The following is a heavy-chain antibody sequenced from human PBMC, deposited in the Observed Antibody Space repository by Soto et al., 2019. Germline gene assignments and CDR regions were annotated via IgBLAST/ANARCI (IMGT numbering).Heavy chain of an antibody. J-gene: IGHJ4*02. D-gene: IGHD3-22*01. V-gene: IGHV1-18*01. Sequence: ASVKVSCKASGYTFTSYGISWVRQAPGQGLEWMGWISAYNGNTNYAQKLQGRVTMTTDISTSTAYMELRSLRSDDTAVYYCARVPGYYDSSGYLRYWGQGTLVTVSS. CDR3: ARVPGYYDSSGYLRY. CDR1: GYTFTSYG. CDR2: ISAYNGNT.